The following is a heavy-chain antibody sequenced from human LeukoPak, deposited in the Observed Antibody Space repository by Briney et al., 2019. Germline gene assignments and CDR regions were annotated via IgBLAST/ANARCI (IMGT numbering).Heavy chain of an antibody. D-gene: IGHD3-9*01. J-gene: IGHJ4*02. Sequence: ASVKVSCKASGYTFTSYGISWVRQAPGQGLEWMGWISAYNGNTNYAQKLQGRVTMTTDTSTGTAYMELRSLRSDDTAVYYCARDGDYDILTGYSPFDYWGQGTLVTVSS. CDR2: ISAYNGNT. CDR1: GYTFTSYG. CDR3: ARDGDYDILTGYSPFDY. V-gene: IGHV1-18*01.